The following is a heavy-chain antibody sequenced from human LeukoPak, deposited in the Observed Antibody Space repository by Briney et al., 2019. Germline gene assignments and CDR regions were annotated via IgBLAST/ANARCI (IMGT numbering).Heavy chain of an antibody. CDR3: ARGGYSSTHYYYYYYMDV. CDR2: MNPNSGNT. CDR1: GYTFTRYD. J-gene: IGHJ6*03. Sequence: VASVTVSCKASGYTFTRYDINWVRQAPGQGLEWMGWMNPNSGNTGYAQKFQGRVTMTRNTSISTAYMELSSLRSEDTAVYYCARGGYSSTHYYYYYYMDVWGKGTTVTVSS. V-gene: IGHV1-8*01. D-gene: IGHD6-13*01.